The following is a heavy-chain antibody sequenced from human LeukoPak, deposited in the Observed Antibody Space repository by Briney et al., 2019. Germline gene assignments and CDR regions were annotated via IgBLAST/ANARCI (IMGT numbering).Heavy chain of an antibody. V-gene: IGHV1-18*01. D-gene: IGHD2-2*01. Sequence: GASVKVSCKASGYTFTSYAISWVRQAPGQGLEWMGWIRAHNGDTNHAQQLQGRVTMTTDTSTRTAYMELRSLRSEDTAVYYCARGEFICTINTCYASALDSWGQGILVTVSS. CDR3: ARGEFICTINTCYASALDS. CDR2: IRAHNGDT. J-gene: IGHJ4*02. CDR1: GYTFTSYA.